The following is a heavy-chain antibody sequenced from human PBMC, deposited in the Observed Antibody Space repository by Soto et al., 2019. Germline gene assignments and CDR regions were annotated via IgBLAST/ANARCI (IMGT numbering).Heavy chain of an antibody. J-gene: IGHJ4*02. CDR2: ISANDGNT. D-gene: IGHD1-1*01. CDR3: ARKGTGAPVDY. V-gene: IGHV1-18*01. CDR1: GYTFRIYG. Sequence: QVQLVQSGAEVKKPGASVKVSCKASGYTFRIYGITWVRQAPGQGLEWMGWISANDGNTHYAQKFQGRVTMTTDTSTSTAYMEVRSLRSDDTAVYYYARKGTGAPVDYWGQGTLVTVSS.